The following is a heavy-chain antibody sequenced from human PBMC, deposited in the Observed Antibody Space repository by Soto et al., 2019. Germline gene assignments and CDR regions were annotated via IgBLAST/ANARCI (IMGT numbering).Heavy chain of an antibody. J-gene: IGHJ6*02. V-gene: IGHV3-33*08. CDR3: TRDADNNWFPYYYYYGMDV. CDR2: IWYDGSNK. Sequence: PGGSLRLSCAASGFTFSSYWMHWVRQAPGKGLEWVAVIWYDGSNKYYADSVKGRFTISRDNSKNTLYLQMNSLRAEDTAVYYCTRDADNNWFPYYYYYGMDVWGQGTTVTVSS. D-gene: IGHD3-10*01. CDR1: GFTFSSYW.